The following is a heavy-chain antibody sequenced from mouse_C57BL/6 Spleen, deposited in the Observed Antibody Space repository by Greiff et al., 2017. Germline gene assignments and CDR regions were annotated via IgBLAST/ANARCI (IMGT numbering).Heavy chain of an antibody. CDR1: GFTFSSYA. Sequence: EVKLMESGEGLVKPGGSLKLSCAASGFTFSSYAMSWVRQTPEKRLEWVAYISSGGDYIYYADTVKGRFTISRDNARNTLYLQMSSLKSEDTAMYYCTRDQDYYGSSYGFAYWGQGTLVTVSA. V-gene: IGHV5-9-1*02. J-gene: IGHJ3*01. CDR2: ISSGGDYI. CDR3: TRDQDYYGSSYGFAY. D-gene: IGHD1-1*01.